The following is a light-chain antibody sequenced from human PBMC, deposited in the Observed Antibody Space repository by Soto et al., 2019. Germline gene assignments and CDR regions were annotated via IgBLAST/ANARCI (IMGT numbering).Light chain of an antibody. CDR2: AAS. Sequence: IQLTQSPSSLSASVGDRVTITCRASQTISSSLAWYQQKPGIAPKLLIYAASTLQSGVPSRFSGSGSGTEFTLTISSLQPDDFATYYCQHYNSYSEAFGQGTKVDIK. V-gene: IGKV1-9*01. CDR3: QHYNSYSEA. J-gene: IGKJ1*01. CDR1: QTISSS.